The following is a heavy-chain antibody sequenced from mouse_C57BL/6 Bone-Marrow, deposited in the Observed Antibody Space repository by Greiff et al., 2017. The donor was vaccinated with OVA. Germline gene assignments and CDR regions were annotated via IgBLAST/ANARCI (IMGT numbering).Heavy chain of an antibody. J-gene: IGHJ4*01. Sequence: QVQLQQPGAELVKPGASVKLSCKASGYTFTSYWMHWVKQRPGQGLEWIGMIHPSSGSTNYNEKFKSKATLTVDKSSSTAYMQLSSLTSEDSAVYYWAGVDYYAMDYWGQGTSVTVSS. CDR1: GYTFTSYW. CDR2: IHPSSGST. V-gene: IGHV1-64*01. CDR3: AGVDYYAMDY.